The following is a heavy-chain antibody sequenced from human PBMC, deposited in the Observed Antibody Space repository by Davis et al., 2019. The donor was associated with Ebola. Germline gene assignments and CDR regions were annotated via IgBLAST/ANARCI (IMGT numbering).Heavy chain of an antibody. J-gene: IGHJ4*02. V-gene: IGHV1-2*06. Sequence: ASVTVSCKASGYTFTNYYMHWVRQAPGQGLEWMGRINPKSGVTNYAQKFQGRVTMTRDTSTSTAYMELSSLRSDDTAVYYCARGTTMTPRNFDYWGQGTLVTVSS. CDR2: INPKSGVT. CDR3: ARGTTMTPRNFDY. D-gene: IGHD4-17*01. CDR1: GYTFTNYY.